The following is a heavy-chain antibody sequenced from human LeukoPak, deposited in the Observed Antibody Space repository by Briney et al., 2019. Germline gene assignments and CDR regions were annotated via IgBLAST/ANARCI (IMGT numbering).Heavy chain of an antibody. CDR3: ARETSQKGAHYMDV. CDR1: YDSVSNYY. D-gene: IGHD3-16*01. V-gene: IGHV4-59*02. J-gene: IGHJ6*03. Sequence: PSETLSLTCTVSYDSVSNYYWSWIRQTPEKGLEWIGYMSNSGGSDYGPSLKSRVAMSIDLSKNQFSLKMSYVTAADTGVYYCARETSQKGAHYMDVWGKGTTITISS. CDR2: MSNSGGS.